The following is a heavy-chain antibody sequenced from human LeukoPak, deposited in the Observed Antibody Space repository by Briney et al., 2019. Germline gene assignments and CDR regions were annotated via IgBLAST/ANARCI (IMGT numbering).Heavy chain of an antibody. Sequence: GGSLRLSCAASRFTFSDFYMSWIRQVPGKGLEWVSYISGSSTYTKYADSVKGRFTISRDNAKNSLYLEMDSLRAEDTAVYYCARVIGGSGWYEEGSSPFFDYWGQGTLVTVSS. CDR3: ARVIGGSGWYEEGSSPFFDY. CDR2: ISGSSTYT. V-gene: IGHV3-11*05. CDR1: RFTFSDFY. J-gene: IGHJ4*02. D-gene: IGHD6-19*01.